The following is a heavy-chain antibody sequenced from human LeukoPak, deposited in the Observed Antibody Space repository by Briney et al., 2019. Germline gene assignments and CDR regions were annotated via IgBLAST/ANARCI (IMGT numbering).Heavy chain of an antibody. D-gene: IGHD3-3*01. J-gene: IGHJ6*03. V-gene: IGHV4-61*01. CDR1: GGSVSSGSYY. CDR2: IYYSGST. CDR3: ARNHYDFWSGYYTPYYYMDV. Sequence: SETQSLTCTVSGGSVSSGSYYWSWIRQPPGKGLEWIGYIYYSGSTNYNPSLKSRVTISVDTSKNQFSLKLSSVTAADTAVYYCARNHYDFWSGYYTPYYYMDVWGKGTTVTVSS.